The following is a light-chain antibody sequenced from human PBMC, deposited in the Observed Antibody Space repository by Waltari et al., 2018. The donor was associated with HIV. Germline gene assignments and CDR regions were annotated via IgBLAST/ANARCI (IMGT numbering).Light chain of an antibody. CDR1: SSDISTYNF. V-gene: IGLV2-14*03. J-gene: IGLJ2*01. CDR2: DVD. Sequence: QSALTQPASVSGSPGQSITISCSGTSSDISTYNFVSWYQKHPDKAPKLLIYDVDTRPSGVPRRFSGSKSGDTASLTLSAIPADDEADYFCSSYTTTNTVGFGGGTKVSVL. CDR3: SSYTTTNTVG.